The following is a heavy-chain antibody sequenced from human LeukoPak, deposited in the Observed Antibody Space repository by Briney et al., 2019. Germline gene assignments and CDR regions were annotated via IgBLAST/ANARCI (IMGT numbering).Heavy chain of an antibody. CDR2: IYGSGRT. CDR1: GVSINSHY. J-gene: IGHJ2*01. CDR3: ARGLITMIRVPDWYFDL. V-gene: IGHV4-59*11. Sequence: PSETLSLTCTVSGVSINSHYLNWIRQPPGKGLEWIGYIYGSGRTNYNPSLKSRVTISVDTSKNQFSLKLSSVTAADTAVYYCARGLITMIRVPDWYFDLWGRGTLVTVSS. D-gene: IGHD3-22*01.